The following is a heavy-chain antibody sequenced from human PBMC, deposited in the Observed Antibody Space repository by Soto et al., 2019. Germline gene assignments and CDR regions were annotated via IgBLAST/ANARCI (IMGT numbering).Heavy chain of an antibody. Sequence: QVQLQESGPGLVKPSETLSLTCTVSGGSISSYYWSWIRQPAGKGLEWIGRIYTSGSTNYNPSLKSRVTMSVDTSKNQFSLKLSSVTAADTAVYYCARDWGGGYYDSSGYYPPDAFDIWGQGTMVTVSS. CDR3: ARDWGGGYYDSSGYYPPDAFDI. D-gene: IGHD3-22*01. CDR1: GGSISSYY. V-gene: IGHV4-4*07. J-gene: IGHJ3*02. CDR2: IYTSGST.